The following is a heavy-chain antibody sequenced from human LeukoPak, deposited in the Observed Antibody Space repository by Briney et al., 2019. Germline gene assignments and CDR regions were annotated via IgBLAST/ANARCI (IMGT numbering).Heavy chain of an antibody. CDR1: GYTFTSYG. D-gene: IGHD3-10*01. Sequence: ASVKVSCKASGYTFTSYGISWVRQAPGQGLEWMGWISAYNGNTNYAQKLHGRVTMTTDTSTSTAYMELRSLRSDDAAVYYCARSSRPWGITMVRGVGYYMDVWGKGTTVTISS. V-gene: IGHV1-18*01. CDR2: ISAYNGNT. CDR3: ARSSRPWGITMVRGVGYYMDV. J-gene: IGHJ6*03.